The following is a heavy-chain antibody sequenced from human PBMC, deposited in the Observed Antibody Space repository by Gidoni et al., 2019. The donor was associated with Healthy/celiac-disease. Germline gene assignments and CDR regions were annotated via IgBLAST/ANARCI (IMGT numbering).Heavy chain of an antibody. D-gene: IGHD1-26*01. CDR3: AALIGNGMDV. CDR1: GYSFTSYW. J-gene: IGHJ6*02. Sequence: VPLVQSAEVVTKPGESLKNSWKGAGYSFTSYWIGWVRQMPGKGLEWMGILYPGDSDTRYSPSVQGQVTISADKSSSTAYLQWSSLKASDTAMYYCAALIGNGMDVWGQGTTVTVSS. CDR2: LYPGDSDT. V-gene: IGHV5-51*01.